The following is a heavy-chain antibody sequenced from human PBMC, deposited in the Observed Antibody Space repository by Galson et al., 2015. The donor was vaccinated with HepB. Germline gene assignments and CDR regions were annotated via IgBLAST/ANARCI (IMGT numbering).Heavy chain of an antibody. CDR3: ARDRGPGGGWKSTFFHYYYYYGMDV. D-gene: IGHD6-19*01. J-gene: IGHJ6*02. Sequence: SLRLSCAASGFTFSSYAMHWVRQAPGKGLEWVAVISYDGSNKYYADSVKGRFTISRDNSKNTLYLQMNSLRAEDTAVYYCARDRGPGGGWKSTFFHYYYYYGMDVWGQGTTVTVSS. CDR2: ISYDGSNK. CDR1: GFTFSSYA. V-gene: IGHV3-30*04.